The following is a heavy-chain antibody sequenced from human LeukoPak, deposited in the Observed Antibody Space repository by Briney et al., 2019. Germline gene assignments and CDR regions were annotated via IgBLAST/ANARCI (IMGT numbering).Heavy chain of an antibody. CDR1: GGSISGYY. J-gene: IGHJ3*02. CDR2: VYSSGST. V-gene: IGHV4-4*07. D-gene: IGHD3-22*01. CDR3: ARSTDYYDSSLDI. Sequence: SETLSLTCTVSGGSISGYYWSWIRQPAGKGLEWIGRVYSSGSTNYNPSLKSRVTISVDTSKNQFSLKLSSVTAADTAVYYCARSTDYYDSSLDIWGQGTMVTVSS.